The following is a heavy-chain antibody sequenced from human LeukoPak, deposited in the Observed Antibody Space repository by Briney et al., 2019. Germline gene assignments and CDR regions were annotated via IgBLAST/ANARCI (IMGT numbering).Heavy chain of an antibody. V-gene: IGHV3-23*01. CDR1: GFTFTNYA. CDR3: SKAGTTVTTINWFDP. J-gene: IGHJ5*02. Sequence: AGGSLILSCAASGFTFTNYAMSWVRQAPGKGLEWVSTISGSGGSSYYADSVKGRFTISRDNSKNTLYPQMNSLRAEDTAVYYWSKAGTTVTTINWFDPWGQGTLVTVSS. D-gene: IGHD4-17*01. CDR2: ISGSGGSS.